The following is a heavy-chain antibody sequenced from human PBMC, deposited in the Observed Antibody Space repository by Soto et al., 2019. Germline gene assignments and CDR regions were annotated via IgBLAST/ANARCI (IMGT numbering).Heavy chain of an antibody. V-gene: IGHV3-30-3*01. CDR2: ISYDGSNK. J-gene: IGHJ4*02. CDR1: GFTFSSYA. Sequence: QVQLVESGGGVVQPGRSLRLSCAASGFTFSSYAMHWVRQAPGKGLEWVAVISYDGSNKYYADSVKGRFTISRDNSKNTLYLQMNSLRAEDTAVYYCATPKWSGYYSGFDYWGQGTLVTVSS. D-gene: IGHD3-3*01. CDR3: ATPKWSGYYSGFDY.